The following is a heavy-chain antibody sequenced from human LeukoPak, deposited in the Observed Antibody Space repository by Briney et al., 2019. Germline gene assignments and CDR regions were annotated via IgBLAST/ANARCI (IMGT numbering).Heavy chain of an antibody. CDR3: ARHGSGWYGGFDY. CDR2: IYYSGST. CDR1: GGSISSYY. Sequence: SETLSLTCTVSGGSISSYYWSWIRQPPGKGLEWSGYIYYSGSTNYNPSLKSRVTISVDTSKNQFSLKLSSVTAADTAVYYCARHGSGWYGGFDYWGQGTLVTVSS. D-gene: IGHD6-19*01. J-gene: IGHJ4*02. V-gene: IGHV4-59*08.